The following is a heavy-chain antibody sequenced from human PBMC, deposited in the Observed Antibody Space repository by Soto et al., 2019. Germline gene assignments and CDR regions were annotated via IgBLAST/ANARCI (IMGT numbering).Heavy chain of an antibody. D-gene: IGHD7-27*01. CDR1: GGTFTTSS. V-gene: IGHV1-69*01. CDR2: IIPIFSKT. Sequence: QVQLVQSGAEVKELGSSVKVSCKTSGGTFTTSSFVWVRQGPRQGLEWMGGIIPIFSKTNFAPKFQGRVTFTADESTRTVYMELSSLRSEDTAIYYCATDVVRSTGGDSWGQGTLVTVSS. CDR3: ATDVVRSTGGDS. J-gene: IGHJ4*02.